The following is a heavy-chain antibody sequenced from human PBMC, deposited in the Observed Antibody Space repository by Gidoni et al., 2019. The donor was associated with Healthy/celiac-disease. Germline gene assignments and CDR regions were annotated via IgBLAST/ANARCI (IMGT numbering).Heavy chain of an antibody. J-gene: IGHJ4*02. Sequence: EVQLVESGGGLVQPGGSLRLSCAASGFTLSSYWMSWVRQAPGKGLEWVANIKQDGSEKYYVDSVKGRFTISRDNAKNSLYLQMNSLRAEDTAVYYCARTPRSGWVYYFDYWGQGTLVTVSS. CDR1: GFTLSSYW. CDR2: IKQDGSEK. CDR3: ARTPRSGWVYYFDY. D-gene: IGHD6-19*01. V-gene: IGHV3-7*01.